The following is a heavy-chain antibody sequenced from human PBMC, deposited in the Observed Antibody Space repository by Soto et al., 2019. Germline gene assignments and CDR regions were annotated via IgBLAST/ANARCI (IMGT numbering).Heavy chain of an antibody. Sequence: PSETLSLTCTVSGGSISSGDYYWSWIRQPQGKGLEWIGYIYYNGNTHYNPSLKSRVTISLDTSKNHFSLKLSSVTAADTAVYYCARDDPHGGGVDYWGQGTLVTAPQ. D-gene: IGHD2-8*01. J-gene: IGHJ4*02. V-gene: IGHV4-30-4*01. CDR2: IYYNGNT. CDR3: ARDDPHGGGVDY. CDR1: GGSISSGDYY.